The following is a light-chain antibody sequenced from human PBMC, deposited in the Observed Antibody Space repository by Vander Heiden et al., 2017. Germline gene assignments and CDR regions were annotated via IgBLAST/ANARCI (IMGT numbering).Light chain of an antibody. Sequence: QSALTHPPSASGTPGQGVTLSCSGRRSNIGTNSLNWYQPLPGTAPKLLMYSNNHRPSGVPDRFSGSKSGTSASLAITGLRSEDGADYYCAAWDDSLNGVVFGGGTKLTVL. CDR2: SNN. CDR3: AAWDDSLNGVV. CDR1: RSNIGTNS. V-gene: IGLV1-44*01. J-gene: IGLJ3*02.